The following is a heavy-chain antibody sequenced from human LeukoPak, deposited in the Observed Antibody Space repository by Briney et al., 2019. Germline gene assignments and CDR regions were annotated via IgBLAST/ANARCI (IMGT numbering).Heavy chain of an antibody. CDR1: GFTFSSYA. Sequence: GGSLRLSCAASGFTFSSYAMSWVRQAPGKGLEWVSAISGSGGSTYYADSVKGRFTISRDNSKNTLYLQMNSLRAEDTAVYYCAKPHVDCSSTSCLGDAFDIWGQGTMVTVSS. CDR3: AKPHVDCSSTSCLGDAFDI. CDR2: ISGSGGST. V-gene: IGHV3-23*01. D-gene: IGHD2-2*01. J-gene: IGHJ3*02.